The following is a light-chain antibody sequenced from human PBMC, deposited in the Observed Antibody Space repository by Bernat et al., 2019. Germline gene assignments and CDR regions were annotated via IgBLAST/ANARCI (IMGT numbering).Light chain of an antibody. J-gene: IGKJ4*01. Sequence: DIQMTQSPSSLSASVGDRVTITCQASQDISNSLNWYQQKPGKAPKLLIYDASNLETGVPSRFSGGGSGTDFTSTISSLQPEDIATYYCQQYDNLPLTFGGGTKVEI. CDR3: QQYDNLPLT. CDR2: DAS. CDR1: QDISNS. V-gene: IGKV1-33*01.